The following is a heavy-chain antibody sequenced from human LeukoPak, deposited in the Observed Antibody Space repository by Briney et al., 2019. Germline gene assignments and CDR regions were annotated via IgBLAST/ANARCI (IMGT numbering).Heavy chain of an antibody. V-gene: IGHV4-59*08. D-gene: IGHD3-22*01. CDR2: IYYSGST. CDR3: ARQRGRYYDSSGSDMALYYFDY. Sequence: SSETLSLTCTVSGGSISSYYWSWIRQPPGKGLEWIGYIYYSGSTNYNPSLKSRVTISVDTSKNQFSLKLSSVTAADTAVYYCARQRGRYYDSSGSDMALYYFDYWGQGTLVTVSS. CDR1: GGSISSYY. J-gene: IGHJ4*02.